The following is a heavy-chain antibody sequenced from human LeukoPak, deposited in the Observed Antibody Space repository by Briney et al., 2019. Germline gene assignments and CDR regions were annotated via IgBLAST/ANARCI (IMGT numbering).Heavy chain of an antibody. CDR2: IYYSGST. CDR1: GGSIRSYY. J-gene: IGHJ4*02. V-gene: IGHV4-59*01. Sequence: PSETLSLTSTVSGGSIRSYYWSWTRQPPGKGLEWIGYIYYSGSTNYNPSLKSRVTISVDTSKNQFSLKLSSVTAADTAVYYCARDRYGDYVADYWGQGTLVTVSS. CDR3: ARDRYGDYVADY. D-gene: IGHD4-17*01.